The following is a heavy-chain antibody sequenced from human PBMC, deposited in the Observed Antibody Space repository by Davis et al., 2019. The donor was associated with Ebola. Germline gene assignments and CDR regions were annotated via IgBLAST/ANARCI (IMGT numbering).Heavy chain of an antibody. Sequence: ASVKVSCKASGYTFTGYYMHWVRQAPGQGLEWMGWINPNSGGTNYAQKFQGRVTMTRDTSITTAYMELSSLRSEDTAVYYCARESGEHTSMAKPFDYWGQGTLVTVSS. CDR2: INPNSGGT. CDR3: ARESGEHTSMAKPFDY. J-gene: IGHJ4*02. D-gene: IGHD5-18*01. V-gene: IGHV1-2*02. CDR1: GYTFTGYY.